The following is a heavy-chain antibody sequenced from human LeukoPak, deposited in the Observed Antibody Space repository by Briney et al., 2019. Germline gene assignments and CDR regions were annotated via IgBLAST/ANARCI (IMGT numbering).Heavy chain of an antibody. Sequence: ASVKVSCKASGYTFTTYGISWVRQAPGQGLEWMGWISAYNGNTNYAQQFQGRVTMTTDTSMSTAYMELRSLRSDDTAVYYCARDLIAVRPGWLDPWGQGSLVTVSS. CDR2: ISAYNGNT. CDR1: GYTFTTYG. J-gene: IGHJ5*02. D-gene: IGHD6-6*01. CDR3: ARDLIAVRPGWLDP. V-gene: IGHV1-18*01.